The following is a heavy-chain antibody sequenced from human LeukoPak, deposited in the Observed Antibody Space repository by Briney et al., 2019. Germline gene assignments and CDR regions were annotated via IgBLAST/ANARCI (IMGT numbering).Heavy chain of an antibody. CDR1: GFTFSTYN. CDR2: ISTSSNYI. CDR3: ARDVGASAPDAFDI. D-gene: IGHD1-26*01. J-gene: IGHJ3*02. V-gene: IGHV3-21*01. Sequence: GGSLRLSCTASGFTFSTYNMNWVRQAPGKGLEWVSSISTSSNYIYYADSVKGRFTISRDNAKNSLYLQMNSLRVEDTDVYYCARDVGASAPDAFDIWGQGTMVTVS.